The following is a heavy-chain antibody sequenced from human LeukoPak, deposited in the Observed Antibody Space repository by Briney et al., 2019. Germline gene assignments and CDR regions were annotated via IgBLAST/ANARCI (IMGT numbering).Heavy chain of an antibody. CDR2: ISYDGSNK. CDR3: AKSAYYYGSGSYSAIRSYYFDY. Sequence: GGSLRLSCAASGFTFSSYCMHWVRQAPGKGLEWVAVISYDGSNKYYADSVKGRFTISRDNSKTTLYLQMNSLRAEDTAVYYCAKSAYYYGSGSYSAIRSYYFDYWGQGTLVTASS. CDR1: GFTFSSYC. J-gene: IGHJ4*02. V-gene: IGHV3-30*18. D-gene: IGHD3-10*01.